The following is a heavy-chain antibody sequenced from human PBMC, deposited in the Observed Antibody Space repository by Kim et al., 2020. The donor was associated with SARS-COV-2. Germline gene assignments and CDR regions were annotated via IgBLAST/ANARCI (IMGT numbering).Heavy chain of an antibody. D-gene: IGHD2-2*01. CDR2: IDPSDSYT. J-gene: IGHJ3*02. CDR3: TRHCSTTNCYAHLSGNDAFDI. V-gene: IGHV5-10-1*01. Sequence: GESLKISCQASEYSFTSYWINWVRQMPGKGLEWMGKIDPSDSYTNYSPSFQGHVTISTDKSINTAYLQWSSLKASDTAIYYCTRHCSTTNCYAHLSGNDAFDIWGQGTMVTVSS. CDR1: EYSFTSYW.